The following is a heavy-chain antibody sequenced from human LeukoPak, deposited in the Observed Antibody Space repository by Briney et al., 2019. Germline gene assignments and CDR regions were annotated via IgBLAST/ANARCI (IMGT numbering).Heavy chain of an antibody. CDR1: GGTFSSYA. Sequence: GASVKVSCKASGGTFSSYAISWVRQAPGQGLEWMGGIIPIFGTANYAQKFQGRVTITADESTSTAYMELSSLRSEDTAVYYCASIRTMVREGGYSAFDIWGQGTMVTVSS. CDR3: ASIRTMVREGGYSAFDI. CDR2: IIPIFGTA. J-gene: IGHJ3*02. V-gene: IGHV1-69*13. D-gene: IGHD3-10*01.